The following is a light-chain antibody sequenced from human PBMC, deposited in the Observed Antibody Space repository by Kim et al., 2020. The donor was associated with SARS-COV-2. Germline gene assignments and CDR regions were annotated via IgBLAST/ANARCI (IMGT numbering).Light chain of an antibody. J-gene: IGLJ1*01. CDR1: SSDVGGYKY. V-gene: IGLV2-14*01. CDR2: EVD. Sequence: QSIPTSCTGTSSDVGGYKYVSWYQQHPGKAPKLVIYEVDNRPSGVSIRFSGSKSGNTASLTISGLQAEDEADYYCSSYIRGSTNYVFGTGTKVTVL. CDR3: SSYIRGSTNYV.